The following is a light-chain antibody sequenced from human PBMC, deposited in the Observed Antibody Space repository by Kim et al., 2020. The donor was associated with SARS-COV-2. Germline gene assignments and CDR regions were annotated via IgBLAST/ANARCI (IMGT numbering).Light chain of an antibody. J-gene: IGLJ2*01. CDR3: YSRDSSDYLAL. CDR2: GKN. V-gene: IGLV3-19*01. CDR1: SLRRFY. Sequence: SSELTQDPAVSVALGQTVRITCQGDSLRRFYASWYQQKPGQAPVVVIYGKNNRPSGIPDRFSGSNSGETASLTITGAQAEDEAVYYCYSRDSSDYLALFGGGTQLTVL.